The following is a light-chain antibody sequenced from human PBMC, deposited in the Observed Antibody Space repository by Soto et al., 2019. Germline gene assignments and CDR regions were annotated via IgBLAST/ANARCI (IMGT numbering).Light chain of an antibody. Sequence: IVMTQSPATLSVSLGEGVTLSCRASQSVRSHFAWYQQKPGQPPTLLIYGASTRATGIPARVSGSGFGTEFTLTISSLQSEDFAVYFCQQYKNWPLFGQGT. CDR3: QQYKNWPL. J-gene: IGKJ5*01. V-gene: IGKV3-15*01. CDR2: GAS. CDR1: QSVRSH.